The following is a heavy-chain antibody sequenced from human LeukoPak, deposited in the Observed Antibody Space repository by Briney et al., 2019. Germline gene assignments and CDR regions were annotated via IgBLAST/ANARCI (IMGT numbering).Heavy chain of an antibody. CDR2: ISPSGGST. D-gene: IGHD3-10*01. V-gene: IGHV3-23*01. CDR1: GFTFNTYA. Sequence: QPGGSLRLSCAASGFTFNTYAMSWVRQAPGKGLEWVSGISPSGGSTYHADSVKGRFIISRDNSKNTMYLEVNSPRAEDTAVYYCAKGGWFGQSPSDVFDIWGQGTMVTVSS. CDR3: AKGGWFGQSPSDVFDI. J-gene: IGHJ3*02.